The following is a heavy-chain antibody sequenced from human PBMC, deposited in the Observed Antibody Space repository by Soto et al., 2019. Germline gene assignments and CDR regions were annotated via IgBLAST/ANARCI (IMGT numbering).Heavy chain of an antibody. V-gene: IGHV4-34*01. CDR1: GGSFSGYY. J-gene: IGHJ4*02. D-gene: IGHD3-3*01. CDR2: INHSGRT. Sequence: QVQLQQWGAGLLKPSETLSLTCAVYGGSFSGYYWSWIRQPPGKGLEWIGEINHSGRTNYNPSLKSRVTITVDTSKNQFSLKLSSVTAADTAVYYCARGRRGVLGWFPYFDYWGQGTLVTVSS. CDR3: ARGRRGVLGWFPYFDY.